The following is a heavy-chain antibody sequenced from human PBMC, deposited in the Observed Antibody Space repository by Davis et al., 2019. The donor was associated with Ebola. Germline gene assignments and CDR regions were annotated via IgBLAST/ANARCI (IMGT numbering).Heavy chain of an antibody. CDR3: AKADIGGSFWGYFDS. D-gene: IGHD2-15*01. V-gene: IGHV3-23*01. Sequence: PGGSLRLSCAASGFTFSSFAMSWVRQAPGEGLEWVSTINGKTGSTYYPDSVKGRFTIPRDDSKNTLYLQMNSLRAEDAAVYDCAKADIGGSFWGYFDSWGQGTLVTVSS. J-gene: IGHJ4*02. CDR1: GFTFSSFA. CDR2: INGKTGST.